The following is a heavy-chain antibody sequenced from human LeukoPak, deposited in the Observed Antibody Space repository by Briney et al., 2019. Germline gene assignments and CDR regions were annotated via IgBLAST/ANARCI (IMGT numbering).Heavy chain of an antibody. CDR1: GGTFSSYT. J-gene: IGHJ4*02. CDR3: ARDGYDFWSGPSYFDY. D-gene: IGHD3-3*01. Sequence: SVKVSCKASGGTFSSYTISWVRQAPGQGLEWMGRLIPILGIANYAQKFQGRVTITADKSTSTAYMELSSLRSEDTAVYYCARDGYDFWSGPSYFDYWGQGTLVTVSS. V-gene: IGHV1-69*04. CDR2: LIPILGIA.